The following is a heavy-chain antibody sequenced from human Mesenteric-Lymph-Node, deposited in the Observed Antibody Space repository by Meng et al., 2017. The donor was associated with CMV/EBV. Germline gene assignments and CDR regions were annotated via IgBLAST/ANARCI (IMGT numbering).Heavy chain of an antibody. CDR1: GYTFITYD. CDR2: ISAYNGET. Sequence: ASVKVSCKASGYTFITYDISWVRQAPGKGLEWMGRISAYNGETDYVQKFQGRVTMTTDTSTRTAYMELRSLRSDDTAVYYCERELGVGNQRDYYYHAMDVWGQGTTVTVSS. V-gene: IGHV1-18*01. D-gene: IGHD1-14*01. CDR3: ERELGVGNQRDYYYHAMDV. J-gene: IGHJ6*02.